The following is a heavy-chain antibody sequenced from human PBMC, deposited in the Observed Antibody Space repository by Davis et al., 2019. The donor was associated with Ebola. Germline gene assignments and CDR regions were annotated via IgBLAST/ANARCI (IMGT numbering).Heavy chain of an antibody. J-gene: IGHJ3*01. D-gene: IGHD3-3*01. CDR3: AKGGRRFLFNAFNV. Sequence: GESLKISCAASGFTFSSYTMNWVRQAPGKGLEWISYISSSSSTIYYADSVKGRFTISRDNAKSSLYLQMNSLRAEDMALYYCAKGGRRFLFNAFNVWGQGTMVTVSS. CDR1: GFTFSSYT. CDR2: ISSSSSTI. V-gene: IGHV3-48*04.